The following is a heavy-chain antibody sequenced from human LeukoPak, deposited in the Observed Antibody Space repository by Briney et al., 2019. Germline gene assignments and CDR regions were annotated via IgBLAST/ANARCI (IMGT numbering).Heavy chain of an antibody. CDR3: AKEWSTGPYYFDY. Sequence: GGSLRLSCAASGFTFSSYAMHWVRQAPGKGLEWVAVISYDGSNKYYADSVKGRFTISRDNAKNSLYLQMNSLRAEDTAVYYCAKEWSTGPYYFDYWGQGTLVTVSS. J-gene: IGHJ4*02. D-gene: IGHD1-14*01. CDR1: GFTFSSYA. CDR2: ISYDGSNK. V-gene: IGHV3-30-3*01.